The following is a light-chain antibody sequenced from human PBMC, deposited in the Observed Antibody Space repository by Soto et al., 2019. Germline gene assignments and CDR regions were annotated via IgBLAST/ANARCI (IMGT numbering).Light chain of an antibody. V-gene: IGKV3-20*01. CDR1: QSISSTY. Sequence: SVLTQSPGTLSLFPGERATLSCRTSQSISSTYLAWYQQRPGQAPRLLIYAASSRATGIPDRFSGSGSVTDFTLTTSRLEPEDCAVYHCQQYFGSLYTFGQRTNLEIK. CDR3: QQYFGSLYT. J-gene: IGKJ2*01. CDR2: AAS.